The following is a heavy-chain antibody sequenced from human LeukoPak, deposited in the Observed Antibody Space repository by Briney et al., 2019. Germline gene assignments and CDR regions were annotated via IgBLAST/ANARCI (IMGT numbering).Heavy chain of an antibody. J-gene: IGHJ3*02. D-gene: IGHD6-25*01. V-gene: IGHV4-34*01. CDR3: ARSDGRRAFDI. CDR1: GGSFSGYY. CDR2: INHSGTT. Sequence: PSEILSLTCAVYGGSFSGYYWSWIRQPPGKGLEWVGEINHSGTTNYNPSLKSRVTISVDTSKNQFSLKLSSVTAADTAVYYCARSDGRRAFDIWGQGTMVTVSS.